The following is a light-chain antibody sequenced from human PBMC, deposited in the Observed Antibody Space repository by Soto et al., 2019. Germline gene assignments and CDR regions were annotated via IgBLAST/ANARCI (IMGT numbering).Light chain of an antibody. CDR1: QSVGSY. J-gene: IGKJ5*01. CDR3: QQRSDWPIT. V-gene: IGKV3-11*01. CDR2: DAS. Sequence: EIVLTQSPATLSLSPGERATLSCRASQSVGSYLAWYQQKPGQAPSLLIYDASNRATGIPARFSGSGSGTDFTLTISSLEPEDFAFYYCQQRSDWPITFGQGTRLEIK.